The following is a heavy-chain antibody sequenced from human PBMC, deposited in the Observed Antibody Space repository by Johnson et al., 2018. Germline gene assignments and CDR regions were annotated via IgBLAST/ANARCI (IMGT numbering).Heavy chain of an antibody. CDR1: GFTFNSYA. CDR3: ATEPCGGDCYLEYLHH. J-gene: IGHJ1*01. V-gene: IGHV3-30*04. Sequence: QVQLQESGGGVVQPGRSLRLSCAASGFTFNSYAMHWVRQAPGKGLEWVAVTSYDGTDKDYADSVKGRFTISRDNSENTLYLQMNSLRAEDTAVYYCATEPCGGDCYLEYLHHWGQGTLVTVSS. D-gene: IGHD2-21*02. CDR2: TSYDGTDK.